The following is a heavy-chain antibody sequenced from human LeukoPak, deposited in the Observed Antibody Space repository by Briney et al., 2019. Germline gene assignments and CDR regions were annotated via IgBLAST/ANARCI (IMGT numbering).Heavy chain of an antibody. V-gene: IGHV1-18*01. D-gene: IGHD3-10*01. CDR2: ISAYNGNT. Sequence: ASVKVSCKASGYTFTSYGISWVRQAPGQGREWMGWISAYNGNTNYAQKFQGRVTMTRNTSISTAYMELSSLRSEDTAVYYCARGPIWFGEDYWGQGTLVTVSS. CDR3: ARGPIWFGEDY. CDR1: GYTFTSYG. J-gene: IGHJ4*02.